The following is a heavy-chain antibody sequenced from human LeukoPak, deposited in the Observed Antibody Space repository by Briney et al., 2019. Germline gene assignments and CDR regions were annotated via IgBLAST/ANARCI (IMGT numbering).Heavy chain of an antibody. CDR3: ARDGRYYYGTGSQSGYYYGMDV. V-gene: IGHV1-69*13. J-gene: IGHJ6*02. Sequence: SVKVSCKASGGSFSSYAISWVRQAPGQGLEWMGGIIPIFSTTNYAQRFQGRVTITADESTSTAYMELSSLRSEDTAVYYCARDGRYYYGTGSQSGYYYGMDVWGQGTTVTVSS. CDR2: IIPIFSTT. CDR1: GGSFSSYA. D-gene: IGHD3-10*01.